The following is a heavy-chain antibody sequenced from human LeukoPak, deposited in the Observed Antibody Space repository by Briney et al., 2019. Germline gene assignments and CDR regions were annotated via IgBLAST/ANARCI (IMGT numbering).Heavy chain of an antibody. V-gene: IGHV4-59*01. Sequence: SETLSLTCTVSGGSISSYYWSWIRQPPGKGLEWIGYIYYSGSTNYNPSLKGRVTISVDTSKNQFSLKLSSVTAADTAVYYCARDNWNDRAFEDAFDIWGQGTMVTVSS. CDR2: IYYSGST. CDR1: GGSISSYY. CDR3: ARDNWNDRAFEDAFDI. J-gene: IGHJ3*02. D-gene: IGHD1-20*01.